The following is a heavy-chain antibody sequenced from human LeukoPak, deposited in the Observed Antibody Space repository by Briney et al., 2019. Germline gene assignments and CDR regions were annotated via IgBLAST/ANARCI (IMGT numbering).Heavy chain of an antibody. CDR2: VNPNSGGT. V-gene: IGHV1-2*06. CDR3: AREANYGDYTHFDY. Sequence: ASVKVSCKASGYTFTGYYMHWVRQAPRQGLEWMGRVNPNSGGTNYAQKFQGRVTMTRDTSISTAYMELSRLRSDDTAVYYCAREANYGDYTHFDYWGQGTLVTVSS. D-gene: IGHD4-17*01. CDR1: GYTFTGYY. J-gene: IGHJ4*02.